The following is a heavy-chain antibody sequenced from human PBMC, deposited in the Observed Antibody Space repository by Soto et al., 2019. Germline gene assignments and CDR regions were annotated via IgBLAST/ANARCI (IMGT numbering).Heavy chain of an antibody. D-gene: IGHD2-2*01. CDR1: GGSFSGYY. V-gene: IGHV4-34*01. CDR3: ARGQQIVVVPAAVLGNDY. Sequence: PSETLSLTCAVYGGSFSGYYWSWIRQPPGKGLEWIGEINHSGSTNYNPSLKSRVTISVDTSKNQFSLKLSSVTAADTAVYYCARGQQIVVVPAAVLGNDYWGQGTLVTVSS. CDR2: INHSGST. J-gene: IGHJ4*02.